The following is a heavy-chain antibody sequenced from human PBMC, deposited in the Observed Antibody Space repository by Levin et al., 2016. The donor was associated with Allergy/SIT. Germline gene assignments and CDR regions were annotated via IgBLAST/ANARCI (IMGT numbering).Heavy chain of an antibody. Sequence: WVRQAPGQALEWMGWITPFNGNTNYAQKFQDRVTITRDRSMSTAYMELSSLRSEDTAMYYCASGSGIAVAGYFDYWGQGTLVTVSS. CDR2: ITPFNGNT. D-gene: IGHD6-19*01. J-gene: IGHJ4*02. V-gene: IGHV1-45*02. CDR3: ASGSGIAVAGYFDY.